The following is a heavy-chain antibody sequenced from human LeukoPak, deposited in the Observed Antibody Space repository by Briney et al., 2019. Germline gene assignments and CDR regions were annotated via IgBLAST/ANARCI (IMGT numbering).Heavy chain of an antibody. D-gene: IGHD4-17*01. CDR3: AKDLTVTTRGDALDI. CDR2: LSGSGDNT. Sequence: GGSLRLSCAASGFTFGSYAMSWVRQAPGKGLEWVSSLSGSGDNTYYADSVKGRFTISRDNSKNTLYLQMNSLRVEDTAVYYCAKDLTVTTRGDALDIWGQGTMVTVSS. J-gene: IGHJ3*02. V-gene: IGHV3-23*01. CDR1: GFTFGSYA.